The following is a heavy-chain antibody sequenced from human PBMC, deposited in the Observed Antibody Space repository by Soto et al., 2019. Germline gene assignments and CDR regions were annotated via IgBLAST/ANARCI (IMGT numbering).Heavy chain of an antibody. J-gene: IGHJ4*02. CDR3: ASARYTMSDFWSALSTD. CDR1: GFTFSSSP. V-gene: IGHV3-23*04. Sequence: EVQLVQSGGGLVQPGGSLRLSCVASGFTFSSSPMSWVRQVPGKGLEWISAIRNDGSSVYYVDSVKGRSTISRDNSKNTSYMRMKNLRAEDTAIYYCASARYTMSDFWSALSTDWGQGALVIVSS. CDR2: IRNDGSSV. D-gene: IGHD3-3*01.